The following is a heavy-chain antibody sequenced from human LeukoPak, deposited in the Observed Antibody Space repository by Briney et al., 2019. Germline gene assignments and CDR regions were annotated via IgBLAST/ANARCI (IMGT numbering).Heavy chain of an antibody. D-gene: IGHD6-19*01. CDR2: ISYDGSNK. Sequence: QPGGSLRLSCAASGFTFSSYAMHWVRQAPGKGLEWVAVISYDGSNKYYADSVKGRFTISRDNSKNTLYLQMNSLRAEDTAVYYCARVDDSSGWYYFGYWGQGTLVTVSS. V-gene: IGHV3-30*04. CDR1: GFTFSSYA. J-gene: IGHJ4*02. CDR3: ARVDDSSGWYYFGY.